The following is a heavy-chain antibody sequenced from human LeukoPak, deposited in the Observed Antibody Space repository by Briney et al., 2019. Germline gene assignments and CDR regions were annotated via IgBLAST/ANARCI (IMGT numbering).Heavy chain of an antibody. CDR3: ARDVGGNSRGYFDY. J-gene: IGHJ4*02. D-gene: IGHD4-23*01. CDR1: GFTFSSYA. Sequence: GRSLRLSCAASGFTFSSYAMHWVRQAPGKGLEWVAVISYDGSNKYYADSVKGRFTISRDNSKNTLYLQMNSLRAEDTAVYYCARDVGGNSRGYFDYWGQGTLVTVSS. CDR2: ISYDGSNK. V-gene: IGHV3-30-3*01.